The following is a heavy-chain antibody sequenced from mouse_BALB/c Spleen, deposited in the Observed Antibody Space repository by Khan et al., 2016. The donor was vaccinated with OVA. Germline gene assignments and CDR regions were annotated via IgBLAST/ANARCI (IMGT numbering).Heavy chain of an antibody. Sequence: QLQLKESGPGLAAPSQSLSITCTIPAFSLTNYGVHWVRQPPGKGLEWLVVLWIDVSTHYNSVLKSRLTLTKNDTQSQVFLKMNSHQTQNTVISFYAGQPYYHRDIMDYWGQGTSVTVSS. D-gene: IGHD2-10*01. CDR1: AFSLTNYG. V-gene: IGHV2-6-1*01. J-gene: IGHJ4*01. CDR2: LWIDVST. CDR3: AGQPYYHRDIMDY.